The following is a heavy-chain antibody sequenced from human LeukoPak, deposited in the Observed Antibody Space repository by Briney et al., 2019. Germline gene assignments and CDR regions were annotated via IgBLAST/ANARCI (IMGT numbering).Heavy chain of an antibody. J-gene: IGHJ5*02. CDR3: TFFDA. CDR2: IWYDGSDR. V-gene: IGHV3-33*01. Sequence: PGRSLRLSCAASGFTFSNYGMHWVRQAPGKGLEWVAVIWYDGSDRYYADSVKGRFTISRDNSKNMVYLQMDSLRAEDTAVYYSTFFDAWGQGTLVTVSS. CDR1: GFTFSNYG. D-gene: IGHD2/OR15-2a*01.